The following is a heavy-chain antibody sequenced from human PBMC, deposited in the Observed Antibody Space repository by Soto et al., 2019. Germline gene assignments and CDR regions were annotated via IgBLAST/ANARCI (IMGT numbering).Heavy chain of an antibody. CDR3: GRLIGNSWLDS. D-gene: IGHD3-16*01. V-gene: IGHV6-1*01. CDR1: GDSVSTNDAT. Sequence: SQSLSLTCAISGDSVSTNDATWDWFRQSPSRGLEWLGRTYYRSRWRADYGVSGLCRISIIPVTSNNQVSRQLNSVTPDDTAVYYCGRLIGNSWLDSWGQGTLVTV. CDR2: TYYRSRWRA. J-gene: IGHJ5*01.